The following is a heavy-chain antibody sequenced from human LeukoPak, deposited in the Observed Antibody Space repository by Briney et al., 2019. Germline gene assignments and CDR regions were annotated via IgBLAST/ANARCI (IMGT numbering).Heavy chain of an antibody. J-gene: IGHJ4*02. CDR2: ISYDGSNK. CDR1: GFTFSSYG. Sequence: PGGSLRLSCAASGFTFSSYGMHWVRQAPGKGLEWVAVISYDGSNKYYADSVKGRFTISRDNSKNTLYLQMNSLRAEDTAVYYCAKDARGGQWLSEWGQGTLVTVSS. D-gene: IGHD6-19*01. CDR3: AKDARGGQWLSE. V-gene: IGHV3-30*18.